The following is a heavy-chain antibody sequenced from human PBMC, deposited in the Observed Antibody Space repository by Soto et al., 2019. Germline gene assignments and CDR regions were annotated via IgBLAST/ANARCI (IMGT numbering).Heavy chain of an antibody. Sequence: VGSLRLSCASSVFTFSSYAMSCVRQAPGKGLEWVSGISGSGSNTYYADSVKGRFTISRDNSRNTMFLQMKSLRAEDAAIYFCARGVRLHFEIWGQGTLVIVSS. D-gene: IGHD4-17*01. V-gene: IGHV3-23*01. CDR1: VFTFSSYA. CDR3: ARGVRLHFEI. J-gene: IGHJ4*02. CDR2: ISGSGSNT.